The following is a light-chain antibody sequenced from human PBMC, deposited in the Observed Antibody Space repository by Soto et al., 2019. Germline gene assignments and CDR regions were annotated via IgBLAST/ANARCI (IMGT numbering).Light chain of an antibody. Sequence: EIVMTQSPATLSVSPGERATLSCRASQSVSSNLAWYQQKPGQAPRLLIYGASTRATGIPARFSGSGCGTDFTLTISSLQSEALAVYYCQQYNNWPPTWTFGQGTKVEIK. J-gene: IGKJ1*01. CDR3: QQYNNWPPTWT. CDR1: QSVSSN. CDR2: GAS. V-gene: IGKV3-15*01.